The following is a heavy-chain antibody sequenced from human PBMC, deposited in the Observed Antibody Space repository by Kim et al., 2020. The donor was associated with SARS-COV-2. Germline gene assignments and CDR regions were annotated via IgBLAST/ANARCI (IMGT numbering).Heavy chain of an antibody. V-gene: IGHV3-7*05. D-gene: IGHD1-1*01. CDR2: IKEDGTER. CDR1: GFTISPYW. Sequence: GGSLRLSCAASGFTISPYWMTWVRQAPGKGLEWVALIKEDGTERYNVDSVKGRFTISRAIAKASVYLQLNSKRVETKATDFCARGPTRHDWTDRGDMDY. J-gene: IGHJ4*01. CDR3: ARGPTRHDWTDRGDMDY.